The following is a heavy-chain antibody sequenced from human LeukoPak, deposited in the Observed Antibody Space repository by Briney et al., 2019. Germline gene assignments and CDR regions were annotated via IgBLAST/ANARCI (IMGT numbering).Heavy chain of an antibody. CDR3: ARRMGYSGYERTFDY. Sequence: SETLSLTCTVSGGSISSANYYWGWIRQPPGKGLEWIGTIYYIGSTYYNPSLKSRVTISVDTSKNQFSLKLSSVTAADTAVYYCARRMGYSGYERTFDYWGQGTLVTVSS. CDR2: IYYIGST. D-gene: IGHD5-12*01. J-gene: IGHJ4*02. V-gene: IGHV4-39*01. CDR1: GGSISSANYY.